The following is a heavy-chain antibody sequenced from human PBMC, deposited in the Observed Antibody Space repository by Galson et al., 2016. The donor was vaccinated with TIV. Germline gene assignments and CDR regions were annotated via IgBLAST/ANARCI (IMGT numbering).Heavy chain of an antibody. V-gene: IGHV3-23*01. CDR1: GFNFHFYV. J-gene: IGHJ3*01. D-gene: IGHD3-10*01. Sequence: SLRLSCAATGFNFHFYVMNWVRQAPGKGLEWVSTVGVTGRLTYYADSVKGRFSVSRDNSRNTVYLQMSGLRADDTAVYYCAKPGKSGEYSWDGFDVWGPRTLVTVSS. CDR3: AKPGKSGEYSWDGFDV. CDR2: VGVTGRLT.